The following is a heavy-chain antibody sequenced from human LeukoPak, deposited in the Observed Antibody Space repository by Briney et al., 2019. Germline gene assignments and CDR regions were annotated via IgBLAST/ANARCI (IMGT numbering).Heavy chain of an antibody. CDR3: ASVTYSSRTAFDY. CDR1: GYTFTDYY. CDR2: IYPSTGGT. Sequence: ASVKVSCKASGYTFTDYYMHWVRQAPGQGLEWMGWIYPSTGGTNYAQNFQGRVTMTRDTSINTAYMELSRLTSDDTAIYYCASVTYSSRTAFDYWGQGTLVTVSS. D-gene: IGHD6-13*01. V-gene: IGHV1-2*02. J-gene: IGHJ4*02.